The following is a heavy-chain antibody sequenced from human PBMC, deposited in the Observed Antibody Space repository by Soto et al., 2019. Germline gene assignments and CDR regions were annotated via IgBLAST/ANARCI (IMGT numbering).Heavy chain of an antibody. CDR1: GYTLTELS. Sequence: EASVKVSCKVSGYTLTELSMHWVRQAPGKGLEWMGGFDPEDGETIYAQKFQGRVTMTEDTSTDTAYMELSSLRSEDTAVYYCATTTMVRGVIKLTIWGQGTLVTVSS. D-gene: IGHD3-10*01. CDR3: ATTTMVRGVIKLTI. J-gene: IGHJ4*02. V-gene: IGHV1-24*01. CDR2: FDPEDGET.